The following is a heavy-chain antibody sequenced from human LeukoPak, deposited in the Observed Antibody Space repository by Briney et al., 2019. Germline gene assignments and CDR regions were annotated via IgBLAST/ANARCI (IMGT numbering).Heavy chain of an antibody. CDR1: GGSISSYY. V-gene: IGHV4-59*01. CDR2: IYYSGST. J-gene: IGHJ4*02. CDR3: ARVGERASRYFDY. D-gene: IGHD3-10*01. Sequence: SETLSLTCTVSGGSISSYYWSWIRQPPGKGLQWIGYIYYSGSTNYNPSLKSRVTISVDTSKNQFSLKLSSVTAADTAVYYCARVGERASRYFDYWGQGTLVTVSS.